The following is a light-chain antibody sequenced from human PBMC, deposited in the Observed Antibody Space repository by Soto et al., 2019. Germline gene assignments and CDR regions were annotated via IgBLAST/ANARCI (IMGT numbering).Light chain of an antibody. V-gene: IGKV3-15*01. Sequence: EIVMTHSPATLSVSPWEIATLSCRASQSVSSNLAWYQQKPGQAPRLLIYGASTRATGISARFSGSGSGTEFTLTISSLQSEDFGVYYCQQYNNWWTVGQGTKVDIK. CDR3: QQYNNWWT. CDR2: GAS. J-gene: IGKJ1*01. CDR1: QSVSSN.